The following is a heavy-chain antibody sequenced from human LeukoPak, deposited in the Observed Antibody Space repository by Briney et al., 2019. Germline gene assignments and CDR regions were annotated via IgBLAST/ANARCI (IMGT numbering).Heavy chain of an antibody. J-gene: IGHJ4*02. Sequence: GESLKISCKGSGYTFTNYWVGWVRQMPGKGLEWMGTIYPNNSDSRYNPSFRGQVTISVNRSITTAYLLWKSLKASDTAIYYCALSNEAFDSAGYFDYWGQGTLVTVSS. CDR1: GYTFTNYW. V-gene: IGHV5-51*01. D-gene: IGHD3-22*01. CDR3: ALSNEAFDSAGYFDY. CDR2: IYPNNSDS.